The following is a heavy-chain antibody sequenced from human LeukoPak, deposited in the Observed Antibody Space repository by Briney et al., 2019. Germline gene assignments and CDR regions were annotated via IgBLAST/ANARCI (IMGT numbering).Heavy chain of an antibody. CDR3: ARVQLERSGEPFDY. Sequence: ASVKVSCKASGYTFTGYYIHWVRQAPGQGLEWMGWISSYNGNTKYAEKLQGRVTMTTDTSTGTAYMELRSLRSDDTAVYYCARVQLERSGEPFDYWGQGTLVTVSS. CDR2: ISSYNGNT. V-gene: IGHV1-18*04. D-gene: IGHD1-1*01. CDR1: GYTFTGYY. J-gene: IGHJ4*02.